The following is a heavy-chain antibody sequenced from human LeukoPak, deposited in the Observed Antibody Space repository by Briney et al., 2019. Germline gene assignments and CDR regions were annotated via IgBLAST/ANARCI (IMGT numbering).Heavy chain of an antibody. CDR3: ARHDYATTVAPIYFDY. J-gene: IGHJ4*02. D-gene: IGHD4-23*01. V-gene: IGHV4-39*01. CDR2: IYYSGGP. CDR1: GGSVSSTTNY. Sequence: TSETLSLTCTVSGGSVSSTTNYWSWIRQPPGKGLEWIGSIYYSGGPYYNPSLKSRVTISVDTSKNQFFLGLSSVTAADTALYYCARHDYATTVAPIYFDYWGQGTLVTVSS.